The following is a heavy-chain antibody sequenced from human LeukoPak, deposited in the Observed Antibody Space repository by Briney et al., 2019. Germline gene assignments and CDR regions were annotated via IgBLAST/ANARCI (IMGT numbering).Heavy chain of an antibody. CDR1: GFTFSNAW. V-gene: IGHV3-15*01. CDR2: IKSKTDGGTT. CDR3: TTGGFVDTAMNY. D-gene: IGHD5-18*01. J-gene: IGHJ4*02. Sequence: GGSLRLSCAASGFTFSNAWMSWVRQAPGRGLEWVGRIKSKTDGGTTDYAAPVKGRFTISRDDSKNTLYLQMNSLKTENTAVYYCTTGGFVDTAMNYWGQGTLVTVSS.